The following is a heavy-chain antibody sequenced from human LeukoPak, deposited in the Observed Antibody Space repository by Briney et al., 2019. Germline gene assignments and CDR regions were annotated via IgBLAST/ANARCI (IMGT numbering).Heavy chain of an antibody. J-gene: IGHJ4*02. V-gene: IGHV3-7*01. CDR3: ARHGLYCFDF. CDR2: IKTDGSEK. Sequence: GGSLRLSCAASGLAFSNYWMTWVRQAPGKGLEWVANIKTDGSEKYYVDSVKGRFAISRDNAKNSLFLQMNSLRAEDTALYYCARHGLYCFDFWGQGVLVTVSS. CDR1: GLAFSNYW. D-gene: IGHD3/OR15-3a*01.